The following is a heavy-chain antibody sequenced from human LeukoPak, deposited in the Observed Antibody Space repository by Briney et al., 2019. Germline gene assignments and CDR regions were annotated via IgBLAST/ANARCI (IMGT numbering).Heavy chain of an antibody. CDR2: INPNSGGT. J-gene: IGHJ4*02. CDR1: GYTFTGYY. V-gene: IGHV1-2*02. D-gene: IGHD3-3*01. CDR3: ARDHRRLRFLEWSKRYFDY. Sequence: GASVKVSCKASGYTFTGYYMHWVRQAPGQGLEWMGWINPNSGGTNYAQKFQGRVTMTRDMSTSTVYMELSSLRSEDTAVYYCARDHRRLRFLEWSKRYFDYWGQGTLVTVSS.